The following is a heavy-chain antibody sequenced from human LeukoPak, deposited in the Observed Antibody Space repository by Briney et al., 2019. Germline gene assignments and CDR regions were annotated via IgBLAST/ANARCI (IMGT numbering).Heavy chain of an antibody. Sequence: SETLSLTCTVSGGSISSSSYYWGWIRQPPGKGLEWFGSIYYSGSTYYNPSLKSRVTISVDTSKNQFSLKLSSVTAADTAVYYCARDHYDILTGYRWIDYWGQGTLVTVSS. CDR3: ARDHYDILTGYRWIDY. J-gene: IGHJ4*02. V-gene: IGHV4-39*07. CDR2: IYYSGST. CDR1: GGSISSSSYY. D-gene: IGHD3-9*01.